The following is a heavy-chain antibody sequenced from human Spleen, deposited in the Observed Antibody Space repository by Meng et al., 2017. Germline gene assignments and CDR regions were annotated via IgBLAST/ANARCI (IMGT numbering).Heavy chain of an antibody. CDR2: IYHSGST. Sequence: SETLSLTCAVSGGSISSSNWWSWVRQPPGKGLEWIGEIYHSGSTNYNPSLKSRVTISVDTSKNQFSLKLSSVTAADTAVYYCARTDAGWFDPWGQGTLVTVSS. J-gene: IGHJ5*02. CDR1: GGSISSSNW. V-gene: IGHV4-4*02. CDR3: ARTDAGWFDP. D-gene: IGHD5-24*01.